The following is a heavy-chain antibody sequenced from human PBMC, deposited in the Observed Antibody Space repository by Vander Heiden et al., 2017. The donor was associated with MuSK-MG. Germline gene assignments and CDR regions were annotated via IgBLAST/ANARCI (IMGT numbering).Heavy chain of an antibody. D-gene: IGHD2-15*01. CDR3: AHYCSGGSCYSGDYYYGMDV. CDR2: IIPIFGTA. CDR1: GGTFSSYA. Sequence: QVQLVQSGAEVKKPGSSVQVSCKASGGTFSSYAISGVRQAPGQGLEWMGGIIPIFGTANYAQKFQGRVTITADESTSTAYMELSSLRSEDTAVYYCAHYCSGGSCYSGDYYYGMDVWGQGTTVTVSS. V-gene: IGHV1-69*01. J-gene: IGHJ6*02.